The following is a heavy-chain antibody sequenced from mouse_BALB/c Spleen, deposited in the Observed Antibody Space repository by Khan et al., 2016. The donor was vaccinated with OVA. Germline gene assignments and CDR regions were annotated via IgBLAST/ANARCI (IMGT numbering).Heavy chain of an antibody. V-gene: IGHV1-77*01. CDR1: GYSFTDYY. J-gene: IGHJ3*01. Sequence: QVRLQQSGAELARPGASVKLSCKASGYSFTDYYINWVKQRTGQGLEWIGEISPGSGDTSYNEKLKGKATLTADTSSSTAYMQLSSLTSEASAVYCCARRNYCGYTFAYWGQGTLVTVSA. D-gene: IGHD1-2*01. CDR3: ARRNYCGYTFAY. CDR2: ISPGSGDT.